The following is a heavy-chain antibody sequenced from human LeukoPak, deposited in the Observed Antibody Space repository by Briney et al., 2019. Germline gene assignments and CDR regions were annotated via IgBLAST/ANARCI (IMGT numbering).Heavy chain of an antibody. D-gene: IGHD4-17*01. CDR2: IWYDGSNK. Sequence: GGSLRLSCAASGFTFSSYGMHWVRQAPGKGLEWVAVIWYDGSNKYYADSVKGRFTISRDNSKNTLYLQMNSLRAGDTTVYYCARESRHDYGDYEFDYWGQGTLVTVSS. V-gene: IGHV3-33*08. CDR3: ARESRHDYGDYEFDY. J-gene: IGHJ4*02. CDR1: GFTFSSYG.